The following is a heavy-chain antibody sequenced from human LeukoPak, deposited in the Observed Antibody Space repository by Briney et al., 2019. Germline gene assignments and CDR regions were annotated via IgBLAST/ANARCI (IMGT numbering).Heavy chain of an antibody. J-gene: IGHJ3*01. D-gene: IGHD3-10*01. CDR1: GYTFSGHF. Sequence: AASVKVSCKASGYTFSGHFLHWVRQAPGQGLEWMGWINPGSGGTNFAQKFQGRVIMTRDMSNNTVYMDLSSLRSDDTAVYYCARYFWFGELAHGFDLWGQGTMLTVTS. CDR3: ARYFWFGELAHGFDL. V-gene: IGHV1-2*02. CDR2: INPGSGGT.